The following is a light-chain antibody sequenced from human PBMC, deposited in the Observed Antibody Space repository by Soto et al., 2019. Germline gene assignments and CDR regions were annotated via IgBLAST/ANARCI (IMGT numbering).Light chain of an antibody. CDR3: QQYNSYPYT. V-gene: IGKV1-5*03. CDR1: QSISSW. CDR2: KAS. J-gene: IGKJ2*01. Sequence: DIQMTQSPSTLSASVGDRVTITCRASQSISSWLAWYQQKPGKAPKLLIYKASNLESGVPSRFSGSGSGTEFTPTISSLQPDDFATYYCQQYNSYPYTFGQGTKLEIK.